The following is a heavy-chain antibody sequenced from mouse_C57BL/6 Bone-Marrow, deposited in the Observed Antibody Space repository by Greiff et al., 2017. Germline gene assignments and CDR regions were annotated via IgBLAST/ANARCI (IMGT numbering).Heavy chain of an antibody. Sequence: QVHVQQSGPGLVAPSQSLSITCTVSGFSFTSYGVDWVRQSPGQGLEWLGVIWGVGGTNYNSALNSRMSIRKANSKSQVFLKSNSLQTDDTDMYYCASYYGSGDGGFAYWGQGTLVTVSA. J-gene: IGHJ3*01. D-gene: IGHD1-1*01. V-gene: IGHV2-6*01. CDR3: ASYYGSGDGGFAY. CDR2: IWGVGGT. CDR1: GFSFTSYG.